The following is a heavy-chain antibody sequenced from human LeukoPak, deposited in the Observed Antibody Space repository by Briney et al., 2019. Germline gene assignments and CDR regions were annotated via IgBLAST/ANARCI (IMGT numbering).Heavy chain of an antibody. J-gene: IGHJ5*02. CDR2: IIPIFGTA. CDR1: RGTFSSYA. V-gene: IGHV1-69*13. D-gene: IGHD6-13*01. CDR3: AREMAYIAAPFDP. Sequence: AASVKVSCKASRGTFSSYAISWVRQAPGQGLEWMGGIIPIFGTANYAQKFQGRVTITADESTSTAYMELSSLRSEDTAVYYCAREMAYIAAPFDPWGQGTLVTVSS.